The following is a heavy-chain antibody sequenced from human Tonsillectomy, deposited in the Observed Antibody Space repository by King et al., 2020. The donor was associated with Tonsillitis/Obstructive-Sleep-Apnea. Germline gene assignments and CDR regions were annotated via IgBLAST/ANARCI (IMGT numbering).Heavy chain of an antibody. J-gene: IGHJ3*02. Sequence: QLVQSGGGLVKPGGSLRLSCAASGVTFSDYYMSWSRQAPGKGLEWISYISSSSSYTNYADSMKGRFTISRDNAKSSLYLQMNSLRAEDTAVYYCARAGGSVSDAFDIWGQGTMVTVSS. CDR1: GVTFSDYY. V-gene: IGHV3-11*05. D-gene: IGHD3-10*01. CDR2: ISSSSSYT. CDR3: ARAGGSVSDAFDI.